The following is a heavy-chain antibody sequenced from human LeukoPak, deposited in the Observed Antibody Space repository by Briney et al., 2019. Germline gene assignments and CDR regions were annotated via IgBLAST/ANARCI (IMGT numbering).Heavy chain of an antibody. CDR3: ARVLGGVVDLYYFDY. CDR1: GFTFSTYN. J-gene: IGHJ4*02. CDR2: ITSSSIHT. V-gene: IGHV3-21*04. D-gene: IGHD3-16*01. Sequence: GGSLRLSCAASGFTFSTYNMNWVRQAPGKGLEWVSSITSSSIHTFYADSVKGRFTISRDNSKNTLYLQMNSLRADDTAIYYCARVLGGVVDLYYFDYWGQGTLVTVSS.